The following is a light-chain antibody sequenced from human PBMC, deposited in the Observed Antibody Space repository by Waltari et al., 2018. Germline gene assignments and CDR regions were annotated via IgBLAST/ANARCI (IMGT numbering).Light chain of an antibody. V-gene: IGLV3-19*01. CDR1: SLRSYY. CDR3: HSRDASGVAGS. CDR2: DKN. J-gene: IGLJ2*01. Sequence: SSELTQDPAVSVAMGQTVRITCQGDSLRSYYASWYPQRQGQAPILFIYDKNNRPSGVPDRFSGSSSHNTGSLTITGAQAEDEASYYCHSRDASGVAGSFGGGTKLTVL.